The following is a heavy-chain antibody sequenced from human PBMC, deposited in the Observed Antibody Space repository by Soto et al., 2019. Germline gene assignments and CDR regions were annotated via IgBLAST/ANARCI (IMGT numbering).Heavy chain of an antibody. CDR3: AKRGTTVTTSLWY. CDR2: IYSGGVT. V-gene: IGHV3-66*01. CDR1: GFTVSNNY. Sequence: EVQLVESGGGLVQPGGSLRLSCAASGFTVSNNYMCWVRQAPGKGLEWVSLIYSGGVTHYADSVRGRFTISRDNSRNTLYLPMNRPRADDTAVYYCAKRGTTVTTSLWYWGQGTLVTVSS. J-gene: IGHJ4*02. D-gene: IGHD4-17*01.